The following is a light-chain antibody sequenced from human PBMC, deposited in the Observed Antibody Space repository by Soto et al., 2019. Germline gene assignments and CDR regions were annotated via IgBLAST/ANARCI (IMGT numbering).Light chain of an antibody. CDR2: DAS. CDR3: QQRSNWPSIT. CDR1: QSVSNY. J-gene: IGKJ5*01. V-gene: IGKV3-11*01. Sequence: EIVWTPSPATLSLSPQEIATLSRRPSQSVSNYLAWYQQKPGQAPRLLIYDASNRATGIPARFTGSGSGTDFTLTISSLEPEDFAVYYCQQRSNWPSITFGQGTRLEIK.